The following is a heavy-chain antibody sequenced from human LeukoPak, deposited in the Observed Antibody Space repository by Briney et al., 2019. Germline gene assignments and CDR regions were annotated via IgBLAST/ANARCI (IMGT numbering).Heavy chain of an antibody. CDR3: ARVGTRGTMVRGAPPRGY. CDR2: IYHSGST. D-gene: IGHD3-10*01. CDR1: GYSISSGYY. J-gene: IGHJ4*02. Sequence: SETLSLTCTVSGYSISSGYYWGWIWQPPGKGLEWIGIIYHSGSTYYNPSLKSRVTISVDTSKNQFSLKLSSVTAADTTVYYCARVGTRGTMVRGAPPRGYWGQGTLVTVSS. V-gene: IGHV4-38-2*02.